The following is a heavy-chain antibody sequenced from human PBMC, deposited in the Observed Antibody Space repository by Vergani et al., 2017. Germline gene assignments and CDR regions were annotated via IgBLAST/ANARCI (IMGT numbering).Heavy chain of an antibody. CDR1: GGSISSGDHC. D-gene: IGHD6-25*01. CDR3: ARVDTQVPATSHFYYMDV. Sequence: QVQLHESCPGVVKPSQTLSLTFAVSGGSISSGDHCWTWIRQRPGKGLEWIGYIFYSGTTYDNPSLRSRLTISVDTSQNQFSLKLRSGTAADTAVYYCARVDTQVPATSHFYYMDVWVKGTTVVVSS. J-gene: IGHJ6*03. V-gene: IGHV4-31*11. CDR2: IFYSGTT.